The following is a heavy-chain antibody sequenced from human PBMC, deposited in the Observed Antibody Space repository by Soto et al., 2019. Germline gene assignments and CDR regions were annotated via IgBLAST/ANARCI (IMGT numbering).Heavy chain of an antibody. Sequence: SVKVSCKASGGTFSSYAISWVRQSPGQGLEWMGGIIPIFGTANYAQKFQGRVTITADESTSTAYMELSSLRSEDTAVYHCARPARGREGANYYYVLDVCHQGTTV. CDR2: IIPIFGTA. CDR3: ARPARGREGANYYYVLDV. J-gene: IGHJ6*02. CDR1: GGTFSSYA. D-gene: IGHD1-26*01. V-gene: IGHV1-69*13.